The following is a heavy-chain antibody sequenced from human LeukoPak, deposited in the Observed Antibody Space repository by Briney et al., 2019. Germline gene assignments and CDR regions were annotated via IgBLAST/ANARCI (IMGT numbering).Heavy chain of an antibody. CDR2: ISSTSDYI. J-gene: IGHJ4*02. V-gene: IGHV3-21*01. CDR3: ARGGIQVSGIDEFDY. CDR1: GFTFSTYT. Sequence: GGSLRLSCAAAGFTFSTYTMNWVRQAPGKGLEWVSSISSTSDYIYYADSVKGRFTISRDNAKNSLYLQMSSLRADDTAVYYCARGGIQVSGIDEFDYWGQGTLVTVSS. D-gene: IGHD6-19*01.